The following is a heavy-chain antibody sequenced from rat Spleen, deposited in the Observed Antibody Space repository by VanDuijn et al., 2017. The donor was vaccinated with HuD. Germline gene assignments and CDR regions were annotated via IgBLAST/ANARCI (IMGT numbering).Heavy chain of an antibody. CDR2: ISTGGTTT. Sequence: EVQLVESGGGLVQPGRSLKLSCAASGRTFSDYYMAWVRQVPTKGLEWVAYISTGGTTTYYRDSVKGRFTISRDNAKNTQSLQMDSLRSEETATYSCAKTANWDGSFDYWGQGVMVTVSS. V-gene: IGHV5-27*01. CDR1: GRTFSDYY. J-gene: IGHJ2*01. CDR3: AKTANWDGSFDY. D-gene: IGHD5-1*01.